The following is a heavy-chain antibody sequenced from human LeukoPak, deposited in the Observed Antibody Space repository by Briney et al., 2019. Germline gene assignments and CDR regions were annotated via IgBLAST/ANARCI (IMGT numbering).Heavy chain of an antibody. Sequence: ASVKVSCKASGYTFTGHSMYWVRQAPGQGLEWMGWIKPNSGGTNYAQKFQGRVTMTRDTSISTAYMELSRLRSDDTAVYYCARGPHGRIYDILTGFDYWGQGTLVTVSS. J-gene: IGHJ4*02. V-gene: IGHV1-2*02. CDR1: GYTFTGHS. CDR3: ARGPHGRIYDILTGFDY. D-gene: IGHD3-9*01. CDR2: IKPNSGGT.